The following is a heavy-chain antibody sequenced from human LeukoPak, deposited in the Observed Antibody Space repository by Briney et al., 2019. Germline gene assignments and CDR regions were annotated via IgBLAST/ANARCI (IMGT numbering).Heavy chain of an antibody. CDR2: ITGSGSGGTT. J-gene: IGHJ6*02. D-gene: IGHD3/OR15-3a*01. CDR1: GFTFSNYD. V-gene: IGHV3-23*01. Sequence: GGSLRLSCAAAGFTFSNYDMTWVRQAPRKGLEWVSSITGSGSGGTTYYADYVKGRFTISRDNSKNTLYLQMNSLRAEDTGVYYCARYLDNYYYFGMDVWGHGTTVTVSS. CDR3: ARYLDNYYYFGMDV.